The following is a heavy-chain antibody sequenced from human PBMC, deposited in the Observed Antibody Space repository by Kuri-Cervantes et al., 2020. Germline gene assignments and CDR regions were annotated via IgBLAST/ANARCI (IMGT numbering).Heavy chain of an antibody. Sequence: GPLRLSCTVSGGSISSYFWAWIRQPPGRGLEWIGYIYSSGSTNYNPSLRSRVTFSVDTSKNQFSLNLTSVTAADTAVYYCARDAPRQLVGYYAMDVWGQGTTVTVSS. CDR2: IYSSGST. V-gene: IGHV4-59*01. D-gene: IGHD6-13*01. CDR3: ARDAPRQLVGYYAMDV. CDR1: GGSISSYF. J-gene: IGHJ6*02.